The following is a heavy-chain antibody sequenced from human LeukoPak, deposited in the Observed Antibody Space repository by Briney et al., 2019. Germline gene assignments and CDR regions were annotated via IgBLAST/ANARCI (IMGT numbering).Heavy chain of an antibody. CDR1: GGSISSYS. V-gene: IGHV4-59*01. J-gene: IGHJ4*02. CDR2: IYYSAST. CDR3: ARAQQWLVPFDY. D-gene: IGHD6-19*01. Sequence: SETESLTCTVSGGSISSYSWSWLRQPPGKGLEWIGYIYYSASTNYNPSLKSRVTISVDTSKNQFSLELSSVTAADTAVYYCARAQQWLVPFDYWGQGTLVTVSS.